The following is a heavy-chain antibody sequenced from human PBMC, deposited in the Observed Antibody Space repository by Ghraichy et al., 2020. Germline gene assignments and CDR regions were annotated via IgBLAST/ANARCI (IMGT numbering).Heavy chain of an antibody. D-gene: IGHD2-2*01. J-gene: IGHJ6*02. CDR2: FDPEDGET. CDR1: GYTLTELS. V-gene: IGHV1-24*01. CDR3: AKFSCSSTSCFPYYYYGMDV. Sequence: ASVKVSCKVSGYTLTELSMHWVRQAPGKGLEWMGGFDPEDGETIYAQKFQGRVTMTEDTSTDTAYMELSSLRSEDTAVYYCAKFSCSSTSCFPYYYYGMDVWGQGTTVTVSS.